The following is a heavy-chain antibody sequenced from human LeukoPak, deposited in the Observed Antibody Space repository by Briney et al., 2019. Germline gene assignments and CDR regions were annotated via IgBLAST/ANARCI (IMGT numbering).Heavy chain of an antibody. J-gene: IGHJ5*02. CDR2: ISTGSTYI. V-gene: IGHV3-21*01. CDR1: GFTFSNYA. CDR3: ARTRDSSGCFDL. Sequence: GRSLRLSCAASGFTFSNYAMTWVRQAPGKGLEWVSSISTGSTYIFYGDSVKGRFTISRDNADNSLYLQMNSLRAEDTAVYYCARTRDSSGCFDLWGQGTLVTVSS. D-gene: IGHD6-19*01.